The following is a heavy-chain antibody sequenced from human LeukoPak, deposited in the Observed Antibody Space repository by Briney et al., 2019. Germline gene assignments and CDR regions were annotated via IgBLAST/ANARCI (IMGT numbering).Heavy chain of an antibody. CDR2: IYSGGGT. V-gene: IGHV4-4*08. J-gene: IGHJ4*02. D-gene: IGHD2-8*02. Sequence: SETLSLTSTLSGGSISSHYWSWIRQPPGKGQEWIGYIYSGGGTNHHPSLKSRVTISVDPSKSQFSLKLSSVTAADTAVYYCARTLLGRLFDYWGQGTLATVSS. CDR3: ARTLLGRLFDY. CDR1: GGSISSHY.